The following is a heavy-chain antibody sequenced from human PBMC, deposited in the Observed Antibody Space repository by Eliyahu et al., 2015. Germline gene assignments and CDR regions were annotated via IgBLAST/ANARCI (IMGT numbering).Heavy chain of an antibody. Sequence: EAQLLESGGAVVQPGGSLRLSCAASGFXFTSYAITWVRPAPGKGXEWVSAVSGSVVXTYYADSVKGRFTISRDISKNTVYLQLNNLRAEDTAVYYCAKDQDITGTRDFDYWGQGTLVTVSA. CDR1: GFXFTSYA. CDR3: AKDQDITGTRDFDY. CDR2: VSGSVVXT. D-gene: IGHD1-20*01. J-gene: IGHJ4*02. V-gene: IGHV3-23*01.